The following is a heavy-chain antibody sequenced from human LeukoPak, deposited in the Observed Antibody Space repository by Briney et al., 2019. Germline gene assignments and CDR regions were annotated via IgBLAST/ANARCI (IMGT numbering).Heavy chain of an antibody. Sequence: PSETLSLTCTFSGGSITSYYWSWIRQPAGKGLEWIGRTHTSGSTYYNPSLKSRVTISVDTSNDQFSLKLSSVTAADTAVYYCAMSITMIIVIIKRPPTIDYWGQGTLVTVSS. D-gene: IGHD3-22*01. J-gene: IGHJ4*02. V-gene: IGHV4-4*07. CDR2: THTSGST. CDR1: GGSITSYY. CDR3: AMSITMIIVIIKRPPTIDY.